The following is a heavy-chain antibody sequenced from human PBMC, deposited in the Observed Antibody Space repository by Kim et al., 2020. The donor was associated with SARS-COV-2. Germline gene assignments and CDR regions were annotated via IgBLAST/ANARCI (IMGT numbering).Heavy chain of an antibody. D-gene: IGHD2-2*01. J-gene: IGHJ5*02. Sequence: AQKFQGRVTITADESTSTAYMELSSLRSEDTAVYYCARVCTSCYYVWFDPWGQGTLVTVSS. CDR3: ARVCTSCYYVWFDP. V-gene: IGHV1-69*01.